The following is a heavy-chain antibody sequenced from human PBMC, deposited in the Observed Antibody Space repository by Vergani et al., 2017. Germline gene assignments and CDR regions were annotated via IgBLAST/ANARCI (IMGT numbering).Heavy chain of an antibody. CDR2: IYYSGST. V-gene: IGHV4-39*01. CDR3: ARLKLGYCSGGSCYTFYGMDV. CDR1: GGSISSSSYY. J-gene: IGHJ6*02. D-gene: IGHD2-15*01. Sequence: QLQLQESGPGLVKPSETLSLTCTVSGGSISSSSYYWGWIRQPPGKGLEWIGSIYYSGSTYYNPSLKSRVTISVDTSKNQFSLKLSSVTAADTAVYYCARLKLGYCSGGSCYTFYGMDVWGQGTTVTVSS.